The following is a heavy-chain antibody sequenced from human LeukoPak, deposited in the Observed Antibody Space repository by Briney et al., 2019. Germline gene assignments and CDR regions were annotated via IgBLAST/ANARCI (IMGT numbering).Heavy chain of an antibody. D-gene: IGHD3-10*01. CDR1: GGSISSSSYY. CDR3: ARGLPLWFGELPAFDI. J-gene: IGHJ3*02. Sequence: SETLSLTCTVSGGSISSSSYYWSWIRQPAGKGLEWIGRIYTSGSTNYNPSLKSRVTMSVDTSKNQFSLKLSSVTAADTAVHYCARGLPLWFGELPAFDIWGQGTMVTASS. CDR2: IYTSGST. V-gene: IGHV4-61*02.